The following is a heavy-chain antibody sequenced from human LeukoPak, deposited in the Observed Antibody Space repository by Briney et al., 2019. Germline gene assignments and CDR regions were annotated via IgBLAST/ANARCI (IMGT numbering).Heavy chain of an antibody. V-gene: IGHV1-2*02. CDR3: ARTSLGAPFDY. CDR2: INPNSGGT. CDR1: GYTFTGYF. J-gene: IGHJ4*02. Sequence: ASVKVSFKASGYTFTGYFIHWVRQAPGQVLEYVGWINPNSGGTGYAQKFQGRVTVTRDTSISTAYLGMSGLTSDDTAVYYCARTSLGAPFDYWGQGTLVTVSS. D-gene: IGHD4/OR15-4a*01.